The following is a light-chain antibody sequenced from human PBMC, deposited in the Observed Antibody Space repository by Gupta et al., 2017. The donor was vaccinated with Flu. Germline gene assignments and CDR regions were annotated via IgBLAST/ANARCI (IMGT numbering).Light chain of an antibody. CDR3: QSYDSRLSGWV. CDR1: SSNIGAGYD. Sequence: QSVLTQPPSVSGAPGQRVTITCTGSSSNIGAGYDVHWYQQLPGTAPKLLIYGNNRRPSGVPDRFSGSKSGASASLAITGLQAEDETEYHCQSYDSRLSGWVFGGGTKLNVL. J-gene: IGLJ3*02. V-gene: IGLV1-40*01. CDR2: GNN.